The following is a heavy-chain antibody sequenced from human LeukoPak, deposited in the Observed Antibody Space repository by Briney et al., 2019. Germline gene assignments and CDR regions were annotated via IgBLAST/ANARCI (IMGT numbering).Heavy chain of an antibody. V-gene: IGHV3-9*01. D-gene: IGHD5-12*01. CDR2: ISWNSGSI. J-gene: IGHJ3*02. CDR3: AKELRFVYAFDI. CDR1: GFTFDDYA. Sequence: PGRSLRLSCAASGFTFDDYAMHWVRQAPGKGLEWVSGISWNSGSIGYADSVKGRFTISRDNAKNSLYLQMNSLRAEDTALYYCAKELRFVYAFDIWGQGTMVTVSS.